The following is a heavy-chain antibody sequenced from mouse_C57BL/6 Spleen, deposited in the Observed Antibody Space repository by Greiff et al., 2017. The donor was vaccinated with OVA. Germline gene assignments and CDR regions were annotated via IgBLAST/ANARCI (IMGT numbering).Heavy chain of an antibody. J-gene: IGHJ3*01. CDR1: GYTFTSYW. D-gene: IGHD3-2*02. CDR3: ARVLDSSGYLAD. CDR2: IDPSDSYT. Sequence: QVQLQQPGAELVMPGASVKLSCKASGYTFTSYWMHWVKQRPGQGLEWIGEIDPSDSYTNYNQKFKGKSTLTVDKSSSTAYMQLSSLTSEDSAVYYCARVLDSSGYLADWGQGTLVTVSA. V-gene: IGHV1-69*01.